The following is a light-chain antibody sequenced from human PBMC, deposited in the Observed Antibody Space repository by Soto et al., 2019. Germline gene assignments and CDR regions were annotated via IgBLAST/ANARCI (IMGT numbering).Light chain of an antibody. V-gene: IGLV3-25*02. Sequence: SYELTQSPSVSVSPGQTARITCSGDALPKQYAYRYQQKPGQAPVLVIYKDSERPSGIPERFSGSSSGTTVTLTISGVQAEDEADYYCQSADSSGTYVFGTGTKVTVL. CDR2: KDS. CDR3: QSADSSGTYV. J-gene: IGLJ1*01. CDR1: ALPKQY.